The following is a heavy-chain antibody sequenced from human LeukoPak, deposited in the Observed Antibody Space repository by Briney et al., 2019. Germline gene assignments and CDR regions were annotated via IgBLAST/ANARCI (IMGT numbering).Heavy chain of an antibody. CDR3: ARYYYDSSGYLFDY. J-gene: IGHJ4*02. CDR1: GFTFSSYA. Sequence: GGSLRLSCAASGFTFSSYAMSWVRQAPGKGLEWVSSISSSSSYIYYADSVKGRFTISRDNAKNSLYLQMNSLRAEDTAVYYCARYYYDSSGYLFDYWGQGTLVTVSS. V-gene: IGHV3-21*01. D-gene: IGHD3-22*01. CDR2: ISSSSSYI.